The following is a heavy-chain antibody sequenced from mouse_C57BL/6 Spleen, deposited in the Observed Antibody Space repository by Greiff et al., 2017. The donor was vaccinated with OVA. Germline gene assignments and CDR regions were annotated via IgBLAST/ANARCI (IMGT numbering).Heavy chain of an antibody. CDR1: GYSITSDS. V-gene: IGHV3-8*01. CDR3: GRKQNYFDD. Sequence: EVKVVESGPGLAKPSQTLSLTCSVTGYSITSDSWNWIRKFPGNKLEYMGYISYSGSTYYNHSLNSRISITRDTTKNQYYLQLKSVTTEDTATYACGRKQNYFDDWGQGTTLTVSS. J-gene: IGHJ2*01. CDR2: ISYSGST.